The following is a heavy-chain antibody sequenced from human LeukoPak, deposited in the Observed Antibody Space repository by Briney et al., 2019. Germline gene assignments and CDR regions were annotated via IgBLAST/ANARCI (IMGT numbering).Heavy chain of an antibody. J-gene: IGHJ4*02. Sequence: GGSLRLSCAASGFTFNNYAMSWVRQAPGKGLEWVSGISGSGDSTYYADSVKGRFTISRDNSKNTLYLQMNSLRAEDTAVYYCAKGHKPIAALSFDYWGQGTLVTVSS. CDR2: ISGSGDST. D-gene: IGHD6-6*01. CDR1: GFTFNNYA. V-gene: IGHV3-23*01. CDR3: AKGHKPIAALSFDY.